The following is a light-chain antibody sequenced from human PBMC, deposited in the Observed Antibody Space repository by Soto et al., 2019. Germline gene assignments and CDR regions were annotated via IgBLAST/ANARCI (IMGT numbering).Light chain of an antibody. V-gene: IGKV3-15*01. CDR3: QHYDSWPLT. CDR2: AAS. CDR1: QGVGST. Sequence: EIVLTQSPATLSLSPGERATLSCRASQGVGSTLAWYQQKPGQTPRLLIYAASSRATGVPARFSGSGSGTDFTLTINRLQSEDFAIYYCQHYDSWPLTFGGGTKVDIK. J-gene: IGKJ4*01.